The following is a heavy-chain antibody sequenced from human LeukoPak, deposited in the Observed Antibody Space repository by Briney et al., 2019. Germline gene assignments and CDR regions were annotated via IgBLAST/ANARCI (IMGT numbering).Heavy chain of an antibody. J-gene: IGHJ4*02. V-gene: IGHV1-18*01. CDR1: GYTFTSYG. D-gene: IGHD3-22*01. CDR2: ISAYNGNT. Sequence: GASVKVSCKASGYTFTSYGFTWVRQAPGQGLEWMGWISAYNGNTDYAQKLQGRVTMTTDTSTSTAYIELRSLRSDDTAVYFCARAYYHDTSSYQGFDFWGQGTLVTVSS. CDR3: ARAYYHDTSSYQGFDF.